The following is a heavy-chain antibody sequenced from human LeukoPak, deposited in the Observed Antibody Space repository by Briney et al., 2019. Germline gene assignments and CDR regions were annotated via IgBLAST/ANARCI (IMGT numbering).Heavy chain of an antibody. J-gene: IGHJ4*02. CDR1: GFTFSSYS. V-gene: IGHV3-21*01. CDR2: ISSSSSYI. Sequence: GGSLRLSCAASGFTFSSYSMNWVRQAPGKGLESISSISSSSSYIYYADSVKGRFTISRDNAKNSLYLQMNSLRAEDTAVYYCAIIWNYYDSSGYSDWGQGTLVTVSS. CDR3: AIIWNYYDSSGYSD. D-gene: IGHD3-22*01.